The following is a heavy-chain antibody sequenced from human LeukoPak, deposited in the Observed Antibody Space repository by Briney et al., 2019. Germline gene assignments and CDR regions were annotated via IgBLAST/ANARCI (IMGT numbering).Heavy chain of an antibody. CDR1: GGSFSGYY. V-gene: IGHV4-34*01. CDR2: INHSGST. Sequence: SETLSLTCAVYGGSFSGYYWSWIRQPPGKGLEWIGEINHSGSTNYNPSLKSRITISVDTSKNQFSLKLSSVTAADTAVYYCARAAPYYRWFDPWGQGTLVTVSS. J-gene: IGHJ5*02. CDR3: ARAAPYYRWFDP. D-gene: IGHD3-10*01.